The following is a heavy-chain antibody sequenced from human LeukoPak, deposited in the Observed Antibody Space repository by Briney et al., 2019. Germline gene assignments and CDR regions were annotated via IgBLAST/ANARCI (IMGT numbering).Heavy chain of an antibody. CDR3: AKDLWYTSSSEEY. Sequence: GGSLRLSCAASGFTFSSYGIHWARQAPGKGLEWVAFIRYDGSKTHYADSVKGRFTISRDNSKNTLSLEMNSLRAEDTAVYYCAKDLWYTSSSEEYWGQGTLVTVSS. D-gene: IGHD6-6*01. CDR1: GFTFSSYG. V-gene: IGHV3-30*02. CDR2: IRYDGSKT. J-gene: IGHJ4*02.